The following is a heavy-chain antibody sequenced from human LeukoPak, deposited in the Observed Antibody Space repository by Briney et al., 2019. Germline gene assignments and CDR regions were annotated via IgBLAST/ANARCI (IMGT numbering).Heavy chain of an antibody. Sequence: GESLKISCKGSGYSFTSYSIGWVRQMPGKGLEWMGIIYPGDSDTRYSPSFQGQVTISADKSTSTAYLQWSSLKASDTAMYYCASIGPDGSGSYYDSHYFDYWGQGTLVTVSS. V-gene: IGHV5-51*01. D-gene: IGHD3-10*01. CDR1: GYSFTSYS. J-gene: IGHJ4*02. CDR3: ASIGPDGSGSYYDSHYFDY. CDR2: IYPGDSDT.